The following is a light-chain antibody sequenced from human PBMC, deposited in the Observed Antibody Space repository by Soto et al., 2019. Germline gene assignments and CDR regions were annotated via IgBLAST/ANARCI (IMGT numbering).Light chain of an antibody. CDR1: QGISNY. CDR3: HKYNSAPRT. J-gene: IGKJ1*01. V-gene: IGKV1-27*01. Sequence: DIQMTQSPSYLSASVGDRVTITCRASQGISNYLAWYQQKPGKVPKLLIYAASTLQSGVPSRFSGSGSGTDFTLTISSLQPEDVATYYCHKYNSAPRTFGQGTKVEIK. CDR2: AAS.